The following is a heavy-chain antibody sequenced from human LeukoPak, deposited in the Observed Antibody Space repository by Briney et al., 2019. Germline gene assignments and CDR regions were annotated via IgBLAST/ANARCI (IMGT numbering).Heavy chain of an antibody. CDR2: IKQDGSKK. V-gene: IGHV3-7*04. J-gene: IGHJ4*02. CDR1: GFTFSSHW. Sequence: GGSLRLSCAASGFTFSSHWMTWVRQAPGKGLEWVANIKQDGSKKSYVDSVKGRFTISRDNAKNSLYLQMNSLRAEDTAIYYCTRVGYIDEGIDYWGQGTLVTVSS. CDR3: TRVGYIDEGIDY. D-gene: IGHD5-24*01.